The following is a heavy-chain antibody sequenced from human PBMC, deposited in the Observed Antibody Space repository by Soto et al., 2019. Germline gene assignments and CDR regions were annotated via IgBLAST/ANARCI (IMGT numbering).Heavy chain of an antibody. J-gene: IGHJ4*02. D-gene: IGHD3-10*01. V-gene: IGHV4-34*01. Sequence: SSETLSLTCAVYGGSFSGYYWIWIRQPPGKGLEWIGEINHSGSTNYNPSLKSRVTISVDTSKNQFSLKLSSVTAADTAVYYCARVRVLLWFGESRPYYFDYWGQGTLVTVSS. CDR3: ARVRVLLWFGESRPYYFDY. CDR1: GGSFSGYY. CDR2: INHSGST.